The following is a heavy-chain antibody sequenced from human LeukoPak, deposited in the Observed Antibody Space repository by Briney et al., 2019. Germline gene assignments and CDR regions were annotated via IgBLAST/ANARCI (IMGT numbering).Heavy chain of an antibody. D-gene: IGHD5-18*01. V-gene: IGHV4-61*02. CDR3: ARDADTAMATSIYGMDV. Sequence: SQTLSLTCTVSGGSISSGSYYWSWIRQPAGKGLEWIGRIYTSGSTNYNPSLKSRVTISVDTSKNQFPLKLSSVTAADTAVYYCARDADTAMATSIYGMDVWGQGTTVTVSS. J-gene: IGHJ6*02. CDR1: GGSISSGSYY. CDR2: IYTSGST.